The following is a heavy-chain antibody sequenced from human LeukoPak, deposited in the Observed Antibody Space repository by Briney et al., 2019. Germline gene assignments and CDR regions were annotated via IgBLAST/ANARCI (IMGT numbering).Heavy chain of an antibody. D-gene: IGHD3-22*01. J-gene: IGHJ4*02. CDR3: ARKDFSSGSFSY. Sequence: PGGSLRLPCAVSGFPFTRFYMSWIRQAPGKGLEWISYIGLSGSPLDYADSVRGRFTISRDNAKNSLYLDMNSLRAEDTAVYYCARKDFSSGSFSYWGQGTLVTVSS. CDR1: GFPFTRFY. V-gene: IGHV3-11*04. CDR2: IGLSGSPL.